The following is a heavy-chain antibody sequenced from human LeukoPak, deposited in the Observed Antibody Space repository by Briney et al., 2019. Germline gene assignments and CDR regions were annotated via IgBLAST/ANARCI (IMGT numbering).Heavy chain of an antibody. CDR2: IKQDGSEE. CDR3: ARGSSAGASLRHDY. V-gene: IGHV3-7*01. Sequence: QAGGSLSLSYAASGFTFISKWMRWVSQAPGKGLEWLANIKQDGSEEKFVDSVKGRFTIYRHNGKKSLYLQMNSLRAEDTAVYYCARGSSAGASLRHDYWGQGTLVTVSS. D-gene: IGHD1-26*01. J-gene: IGHJ4*02. CDR1: GFTFISKW.